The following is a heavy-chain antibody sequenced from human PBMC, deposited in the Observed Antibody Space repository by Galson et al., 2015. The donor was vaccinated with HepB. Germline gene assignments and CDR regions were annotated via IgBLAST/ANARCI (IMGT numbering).Heavy chain of an antibody. CDR3: ARNFDLTDWFDP. V-gene: IGHV4-4*02. D-gene: IGHD3-9*01. CDR2: VYHSGST. J-gene: IGHJ5*02. Sequence: LSLTCAVSGGSINSANWWSWVRQFPGKGLEWIGVVYHSGSTNYTSSLKSRVTMSVDRSRHQFSLKLTSVTAADTAVYYCARNFDLTDWFDPWGPGILVTVSS. CDR1: GGSINSANW.